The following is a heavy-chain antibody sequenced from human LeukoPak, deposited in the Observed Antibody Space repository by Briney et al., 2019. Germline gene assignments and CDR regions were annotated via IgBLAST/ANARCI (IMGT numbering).Heavy chain of an antibody. CDR1: GYIFTTYD. J-gene: IGHJ5*02. Sequence: GASVKVSCKASGYIFTTYDIGWVRQATGQGLEWMGWLNPNSGNAGYAQKFQGRVTISRNTSISTAYMELSSLRSDDTAIYYSARRKFLGWFDPWGQGTLVTVSS. D-gene: IGHD7-27*01. V-gene: IGHV1-8*03. CDR3: ARRKFLGWFDP. CDR2: LNPNSGNA.